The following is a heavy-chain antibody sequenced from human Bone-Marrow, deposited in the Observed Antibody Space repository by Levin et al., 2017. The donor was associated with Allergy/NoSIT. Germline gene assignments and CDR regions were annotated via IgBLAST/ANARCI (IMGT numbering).Heavy chain of an antibody. Sequence: GGSLRLSCAASGFTFSTYAMHWVRHAPGKGLEWVAVISFDGSNKYYADSVKGRFTISRDNSKNTLYLQMNSLRAEDTAVYYCARGVATIGAPTNNWFDPWGQGTLVTVSS. J-gene: IGHJ5*02. V-gene: IGHV3-30*04. CDR1: GFTFSTYA. D-gene: IGHD5-24*01. CDR2: ISFDGSNK. CDR3: ARGVATIGAPTNNWFDP.